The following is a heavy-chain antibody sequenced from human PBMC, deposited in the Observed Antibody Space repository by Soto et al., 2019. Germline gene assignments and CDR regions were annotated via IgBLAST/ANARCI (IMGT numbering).Heavy chain of an antibody. Sequence: QLQLQESGPGLVKPSETLSLTCTVSGGSISSSSYYWGWIRQPPGKGLEGIGSIYYSGSTYYKPSLKSRVTTSLDTSTSQCSLRRRAVPAADTAVCYSAGGGMPRGVTARFWASWGQGTLVTVSS. V-gene: IGHV4-39*01. J-gene: IGHJ5*02. CDR3: AGGGMPRGVTARFWAS. CDR1: GGSISSSSYY. D-gene: IGHD3-10*01. CDR2: IYYSGST.